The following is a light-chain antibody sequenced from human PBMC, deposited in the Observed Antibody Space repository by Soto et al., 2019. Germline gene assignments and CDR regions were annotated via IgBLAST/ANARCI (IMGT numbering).Light chain of an antibody. CDR2: GAS. CDR3: QQLNSFPIP. J-gene: IGKJ3*01. V-gene: IGKV1-9*01. CDR1: QGISSF. Sequence: IQLTQSPSSLSASVGDRVTITCRASQGISSFLAWYQQKPGKAPKLLIYGASTLHSGVPSRFSGSGSGTDFTLTIGSLQPEDFATYYCQQLNSFPIPFGPGTQVDIK.